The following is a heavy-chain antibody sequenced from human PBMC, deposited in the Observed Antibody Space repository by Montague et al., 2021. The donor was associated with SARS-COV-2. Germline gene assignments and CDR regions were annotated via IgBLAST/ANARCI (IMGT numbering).Heavy chain of an antibody. J-gene: IGHJ5*02. CDR1: GDSISSNN. Sequence: SETLSLTCHVSGDSISSNNYIWVRHSPGKGLEWIGFRNYSVSASYNYTLKSRTTLSLDTAKTQISLKVKSVTVADTDIYDCATTLTMVGGDTPNWFDHWGQGTLVTVSS. V-gene: IGHV4-59*01. D-gene: IGHD3-10*01. CDR3: ATTLTMVGGDTPNWFDH. CDR2: RNYSVSA.